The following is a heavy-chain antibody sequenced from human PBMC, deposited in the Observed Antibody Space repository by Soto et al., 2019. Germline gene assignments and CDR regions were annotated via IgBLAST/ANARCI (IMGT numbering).Heavy chain of an antibody. CDR1: GGSISSYY. V-gene: IGHV4-59*12. CDR2: IYHSGST. CDR3: ARGMTKVTTPDY. D-gene: IGHD4-17*01. J-gene: IGHJ4*02. Sequence: SETLSLTCTVSGGSISSYYWSWIRQPPGKGLEWIGYIYHSGSTYYNPSLKSRVTISVDRAKKQFSLKLSSVTAADTAVYYCARGMTKVTTPDYWGQGTLVTVSS.